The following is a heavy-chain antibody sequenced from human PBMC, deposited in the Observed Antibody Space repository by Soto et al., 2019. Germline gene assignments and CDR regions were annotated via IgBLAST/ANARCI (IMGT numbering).Heavy chain of an antibody. CDR3: ASPPLYSSGWFTDY. CDR1: GFTFSSYG. V-gene: IGHV3-30*03. Sequence: QVQLVESGGGVVQPGRSLRLSCAASGFTFSSYGMHWVRQAPGKGLEWVAVISYDGSNKYYADSVKGRFTISRDNSKNTLYLQMNSLRAEDTAVYYCASPPLYSSGWFTDYWGQGTLVTVSS. D-gene: IGHD6-19*01. CDR2: ISYDGSNK. J-gene: IGHJ4*02.